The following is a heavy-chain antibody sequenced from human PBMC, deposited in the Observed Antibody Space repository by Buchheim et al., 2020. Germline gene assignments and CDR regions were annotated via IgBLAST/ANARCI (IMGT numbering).Heavy chain of an antibody. Sequence: QVLLQESGPGLVKPSQTLSLTCSVSGDSIRSGGYYWSWIRQHPGKGLEWIGYMYYSGTTYYNPSLRSRVTISLDTAKNQLSPKLNSVTAADTAVYYCASSDGFNQVFDFWGQGTL. CDR1: GDSIRSGGYY. CDR2: MYYSGTT. J-gene: IGHJ4*02. CDR3: ASSDGFNQVFDF. D-gene: IGHD5-24*01. V-gene: IGHV4-31*03.